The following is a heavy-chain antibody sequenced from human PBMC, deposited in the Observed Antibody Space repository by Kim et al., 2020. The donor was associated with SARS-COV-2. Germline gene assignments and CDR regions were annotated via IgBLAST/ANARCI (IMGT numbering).Heavy chain of an antibody. CDR3: ARGMRGLFDY. CDR2: VSSGDTFT. D-gene: IGHD1-26*01. Sequence: GGSLRLSCAASGFTFSDSYMSWIRQAPGRGLEWISYVSSGDTFTNYTDSVKGRFTVSRDNTKNSLFLQMNSLRTEDTDVYYCARGMRGLFDYWGQGILVT. CDR1: GFTFSDSY. J-gene: IGHJ4*02. V-gene: IGHV3-11*05.